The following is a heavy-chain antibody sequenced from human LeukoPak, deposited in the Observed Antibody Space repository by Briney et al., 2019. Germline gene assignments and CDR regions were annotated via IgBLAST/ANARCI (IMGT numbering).Heavy chain of an antibody. Sequence: ASVKVSCKVSGYTLTELSMHWVRQAPGQGLEWMGWISAYNGNTNYAQKLQGRVTMTTDTSTSTAYMELRSLRSDDTAVYYCARARYSGHFDYWGQGTLVTVSS. V-gene: IGHV1-18*01. CDR1: GYTLTELS. CDR2: ISAYNGNT. J-gene: IGHJ4*02. CDR3: ARARYSGHFDY. D-gene: IGHD1-26*01.